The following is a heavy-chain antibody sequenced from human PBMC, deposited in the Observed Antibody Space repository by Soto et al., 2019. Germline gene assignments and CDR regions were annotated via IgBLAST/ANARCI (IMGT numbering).Heavy chain of an antibody. Sequence: GGSLRLSCVASGFTLGNYAMHWVRQAPGKGLEWVAGIWSDENVKAYADSVRGRFTISRDKPKNTLNLQMDSLRVEDTAIYYCAKEEAFGSGGHDLWGQGTLVTVSS. J-gene: IGHJ5*02. CDR1: GFTLGNYA. V-gene: IGHV3-33*03. CDR2: IWSDENVK. D-gene: IGHD6-19*01. CDR3: AKEEAFGSGGHDL.